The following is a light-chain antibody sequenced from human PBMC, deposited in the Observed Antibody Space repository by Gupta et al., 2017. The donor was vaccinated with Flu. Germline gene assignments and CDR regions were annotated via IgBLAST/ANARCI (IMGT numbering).Light chain of an antibody. CDR3: MQAHQTPYT. Sequence: DIEMTQSPLSLSVTPGETASITCTSSQSLRQSEGYDYLDWYLQKPGQSPHLLIYYGSSRASGVPDRISGSGSGTDFTLKLSRVESEDVGIYYCMQAHQTPYTFGQGTXLDIK. V-gene: IGKV2-28*01. J-gene: IGKJ2*01. CDR2: YGS. CDR1: QSLRQSEGYDY.